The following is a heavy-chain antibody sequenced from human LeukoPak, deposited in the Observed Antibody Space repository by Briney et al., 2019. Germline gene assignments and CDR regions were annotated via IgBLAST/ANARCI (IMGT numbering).Heavy chain of an antibody. CDR1: GGSISSGSYY. J-gene: IGHJ4*02. D-gene: IGHD7-27*01. Sequence: SETLSLTCTVSGGSISSGSYYWGWIRQPPGKGLEWIGSIYYSGSTYYNPSLKSRVTISVDTSKNQFSLKLSSVTAADTAVYYCARSSFWGTYYFDSWGQGSLVTVSS. CDR2: IYYSGST. V-gene: IGHV4-39*01. CDR3: ARSSFWGTYYFDS.